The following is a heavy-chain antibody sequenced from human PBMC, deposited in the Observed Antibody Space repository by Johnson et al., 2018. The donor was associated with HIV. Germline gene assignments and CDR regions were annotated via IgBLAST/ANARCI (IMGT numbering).Heavy chain of an antibody. D-gene: IGHD1-26*01. V-gene: IGHV3-64*01. CDR3: ARALRYSGSLWAFDI. CDR2: ITSNGGST. Sequence: VQLVESGGGLIQPGGSLRLSCAASGFTVSSNYMSWVRQAPGKGLEWVSAITSNGGSTYYANSVKGRFIISRDNSKNTLYLQMGSLRVEDMAVYYCARALRYSGSLWAFDIWGQGTMVTVSS. CDR1: GFTVSSNY. J-gene: IGHJ3*02.